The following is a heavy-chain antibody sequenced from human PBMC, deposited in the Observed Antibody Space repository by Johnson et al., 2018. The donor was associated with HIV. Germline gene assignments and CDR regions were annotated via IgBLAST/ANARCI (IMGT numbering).Heavy chain of an antibody. D-gene: IGHD7-27*01. CDR2: ISFDGNLK. CDR1: GLSFSNLG. V-gene: IGHV3-33*08. Sequence: QVQLVESGGGVVQPGKSLTLSCVSSGLSFSNLGIHWVRQAPGKRPEWVAVISFDGNLKKYADSVKGRFTISRDNAKNSLYLQMNSLRAEDTAVYYCARVKSYGNWGSRKGGRESRAAFDIWGQGTMVTVSS. CDR3: ARVKSYGNWGSRKGGRESRAAFDI. J-gene: IGHJ3*02.